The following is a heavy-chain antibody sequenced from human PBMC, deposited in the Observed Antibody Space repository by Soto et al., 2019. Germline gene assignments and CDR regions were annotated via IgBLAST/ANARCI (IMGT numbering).Heavy chain of an antibody. V-gene: IGHV3-21*01. CDR3: ARAGAVRVRLVDY. J-gene: IGHJ4*02. CDR1: GFTFSSYS. D-gene: IGHD3-10*01. CDR2: ISSSSSYI. Sequence: PGGSLRLSCAASGFTFSSYSMNWVRQAPGKGLEWVSSISSSSSYIYYADSVKGRFTISRDNAKNSLYLQMNSLRAEDTAVYYCARAGAVRVRLVDYWGQGTLVTVSS.